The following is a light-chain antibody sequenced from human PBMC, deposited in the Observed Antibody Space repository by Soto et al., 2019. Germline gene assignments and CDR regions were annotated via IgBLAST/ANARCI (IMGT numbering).Light chain of an antibody. CDR1: QDIGNH. J-gene: IGKJ5*01. CDR3: LQHDSFPPT. V-gene: IGKV1-17*03. CDR2: AAS. Sequence: TQSPFAVSASIRDRVTIPCRASQDIGNHLAWFQQKPGKVPQRLIYAASSLQTGVPSRFSGSGSGTDFTLTINSLQPEDFATYYCLQHDSFPPTFAQGTRLEI.